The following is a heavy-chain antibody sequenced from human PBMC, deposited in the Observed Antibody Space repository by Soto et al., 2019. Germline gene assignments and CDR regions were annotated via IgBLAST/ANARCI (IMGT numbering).Heavy chain of an antibody. CDR3: ARNLIYFDY. D-gene: IGHD3-16*01. V-gene: IGHV3-30-3*01. J-gene: IGHJ4*02. CDR2: ISYDGSNK. CDR1: GFTFSSYA. Sequence: GGSLRLSCAASGFTFSSYAMHWVRQAPGKGLEWVAVISYDGSNKYYADSVKGRFTISRDNSKNTLYLQMNSLRAEDTAVYYCARNLIYFDYWGQGTLVTVSS.